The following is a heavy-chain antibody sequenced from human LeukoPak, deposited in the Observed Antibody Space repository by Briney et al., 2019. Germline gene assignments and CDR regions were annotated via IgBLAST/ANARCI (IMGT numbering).Heavy chain of an antibody. CDR2: ISGSGGST. D-gene: IGHD6-13*01. J-gene: IGHJ4*02. V-gene: IGHV3-23*01. Sequence: GGSLRLSCAASGFTFSSYAMSWVRQAPGKGLEWVSAISGSGGSTYYADSVKGRFTISRDNSKDTLYLQMNSLRAEDTAVYYCAKPQGKQQLVLLDYWGQGTLVTVSS. CDR1: GFTFSSYA. CDR3: AKPQGKQQLVLLDY.